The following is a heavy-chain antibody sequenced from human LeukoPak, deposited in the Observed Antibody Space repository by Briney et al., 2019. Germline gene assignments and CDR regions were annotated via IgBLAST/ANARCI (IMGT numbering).Heavy chain of an antibody. Sequence: GGSLRLSCAASGFTFSSSWMHWVRQVPGKGLVWVSCIIGDGSLIHYADSVKGRFTVSRDNSKNTLYLQMNSLRAEDTAVYYCAKEVRNQPRTFDYWGQGTLVTVSS. D-gene: IGHD1-14*01. J-gene: IGHJ4*02. CDR3: AKEVRNQPRTFDY. CDR2: IIGDGSLI. V-gene: IGHV3-74*01. CDR1: GFTFSSSW.